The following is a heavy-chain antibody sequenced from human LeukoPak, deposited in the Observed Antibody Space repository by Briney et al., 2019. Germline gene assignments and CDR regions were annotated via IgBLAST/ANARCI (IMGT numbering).Heavy chain of an antibody. CDR2: ISSSSSYI. CDR3: ARRSRDTPIYFFDY. V-gene: IGHV3-21*01. Sequence: GGSLRLSCAASGFTFSSYSMNWVRQAPGKGLEWVSSISSSSSYIYYADSVKGRFTISRDNAKNSLYLQMNSLRAEDTAVYYCARRSRDTPIYFFDYWGQGTLVTVSS. J-gene: IGHJ4*02. CDR1: GFTFSSYS. D-gene: IGHD5-24*01.